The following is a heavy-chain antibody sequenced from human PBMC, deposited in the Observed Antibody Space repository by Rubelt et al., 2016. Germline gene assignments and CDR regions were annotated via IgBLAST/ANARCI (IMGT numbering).Heavy chain of an antibody. CDR1: GGSISSYY. CDR2: IYTSGST. V-gene: IGHV4-4*07. D-gene: IGHD4-17*01. J-gene: IGHJ4*02. Sequence: QVQLQESGPGLVKPSETLSLTCTVSGGSISSYYWSWIRQPPGKGLEWIGRIYTSGSTNYNPSRKGRVTMSVATSKNQFSRKLSSVTAADTAVYYCARGDPDRGSRTVTLDYWGQGTLVTVSS. CDR3: ARGDPDRGSRTVTLDY.